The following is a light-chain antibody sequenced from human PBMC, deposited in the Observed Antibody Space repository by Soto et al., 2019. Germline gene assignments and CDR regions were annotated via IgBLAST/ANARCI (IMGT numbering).Light chain of an antibody. V-gene: IGKV3-20*01. Sequence: EIVLTQSPGTLSLSPGERATLSCRASQSVFSSFLAWYQQKPGQAPRLLIYGASTRATAIPDRFSGSGSGTDFTLTISRLEPGDFAFYYCQQYGDSPNTFGKGTKLEIK. CDR3: QQYGDSPNT. J-gene: IGKJ2*01. CDR2: GAS. CDR1: QSVFSSF.